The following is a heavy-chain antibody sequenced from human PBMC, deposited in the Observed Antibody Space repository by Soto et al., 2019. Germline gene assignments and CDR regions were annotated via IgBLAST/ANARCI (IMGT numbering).Heavy chain of an antibody. V-gene: IGHV3-64D*06. CDR3: VKEGYMRSDWYGQFDY. CDR1: GFTFNSYA. CDR2: ISSYGADT. D-gene: IGHD6-19*01. Sequence: LSCSASGFTFNSYAMHWVRQAPGKGLEFVSAISSYGADTYYADSVKGRFAISRDNSKNTLYLQMSSLRAEDTALYYCVKEGYMRSDWYGQFDYWGQGALVTVSS. J-gene: IGHJ4*02.